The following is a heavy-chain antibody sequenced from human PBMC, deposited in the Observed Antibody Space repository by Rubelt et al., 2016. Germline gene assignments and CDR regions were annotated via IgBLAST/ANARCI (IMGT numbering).Heavy chain of an antibody. D-gene: IGHD4-17*01. CDR3: AYTNDEYGDHAAPEYGMDV. CDR2: ISGSGGST. CDR1: GFTFSSYA. V-gene: IGHV3-23*01. J-gene: IGHJ6*02. Sequence: RLSCAASGFTFSSYAMSWVRQAPGKGLEWVSAISGSGGSTYYADSVKGRFTISRDNSKNTLYLQMNSLRAEDTAVYYCAYTNDEYGDHAAPEYGMDVWGQGTTVTVSS.